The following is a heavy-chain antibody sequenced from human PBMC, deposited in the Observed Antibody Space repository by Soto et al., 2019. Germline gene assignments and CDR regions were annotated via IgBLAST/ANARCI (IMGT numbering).Heavy chain of an antibody. CDR1: GFTFSDYY. J-gene: IGHJ3*02. Sequence: GGSLRLSCAASGFTFSDYYMSWIRQAPGKGLEWVSYISSSGSTIYYADSVKGRFTISRDNAKNSLYLQMNSLRAEDTAVYYCATHLTKVRGDAFDIWGQGTMVTVSS. V-gene: IGHV3-11*04. CDR3: ATHLTKVRGDAFDI. CDR2: ISSSGSTI. D-gene: IGHD4-17*01.